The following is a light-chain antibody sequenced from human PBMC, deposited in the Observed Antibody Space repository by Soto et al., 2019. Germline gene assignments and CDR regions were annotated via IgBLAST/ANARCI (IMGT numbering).Light chain of an antibody. CDR3: AVWDETLIEV. J-gene: IGLJ1*01. CDR1: SSNIGSNS. V-gene: IGLV1-44*01. CDR2: SDD. Sequence: QSVLTQPPSASGTPGQTVTISCSGSSSNIGSNSVNWYQQLPGAAPSLLIYSDDQRPSGVPDRFSGSKSGTSASLAISGLQSEDEADYFCAVWDETLIEVFGTGTNVTVL.